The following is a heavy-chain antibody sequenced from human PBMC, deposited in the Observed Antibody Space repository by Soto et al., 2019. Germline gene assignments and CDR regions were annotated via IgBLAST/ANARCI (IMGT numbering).Heavy chain of an antibody. Sequence: ASVKVSCKASGYTFTSYGISWVRQAPGQGLEWMGWISAYNGNTNYAQKLQARVTMTTDTSTTTAYLELRSLRSDDTAVYYCARGSRDSSGYYYNHWGQGTLVTVSS. J-gene: IGHJ4*02. CDR3: ARGSRDSSGYYYNH. CDR1: GYTFTSYG. CDR2: ISAYNGNT. D-gene: IGHD3-22*01. V-gene: IGHV1-18*01.